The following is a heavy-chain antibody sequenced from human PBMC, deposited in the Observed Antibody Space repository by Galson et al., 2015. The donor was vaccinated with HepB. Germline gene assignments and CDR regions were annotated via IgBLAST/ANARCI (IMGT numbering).Heavy chain of an antibody. CDR1: GFTFTSSA. D-gene: IGHD2-15*01. J-gene: IGHJ6*02. CDR2: IVVGSGNT. V-gene: IGHV1-58*01. Sequence: SVKVSCKASGFTFTSSAVQWVRQARGQRLEWIGWIVVGSGNTNYAQKFQERVTITRDMSTSTAYMELSSLRSEDTAVYYCAAAHCSGGSCYRYYYYYGMDVWGQGTTVTVSS. CDR3: AAAHCSGGSCYRYYYYYGMDV.